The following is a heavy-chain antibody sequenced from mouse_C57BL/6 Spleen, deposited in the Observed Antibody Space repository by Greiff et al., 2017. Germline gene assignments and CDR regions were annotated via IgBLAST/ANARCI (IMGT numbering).Heavy chain of an antibody. D-gene: IGHD2-5*01. CDR3: ASYYSNDGDGMDY. Sequence: QVQLQQSGPELVKPGASVKISCKASGYAFTSYWMNWVKQRPGKGLEWIGDIYPGDGDTNYNGKFKGKATLTADKSSSTAYMRLSSLTSEDSAVYAGASYYSNDGDGMDYWGQGTSVTVSA. J-gene: IGHJ4*01. CDR1: GYAFTSYW. V-gene: IGHV1-80*01. CDR2: IYPGDGDT.